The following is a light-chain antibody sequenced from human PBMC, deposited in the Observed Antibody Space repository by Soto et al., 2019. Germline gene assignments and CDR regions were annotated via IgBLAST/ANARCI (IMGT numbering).Light chain of an antibody. J-gene: IGKJ2*01. CDR2: AAS. V-gene: IGKV1-39*01. CDR1: QNINSH. CDR3: QQSHITTLFT. Sequence: DIQMTQSPSSLSASIGDRVTITCRASQNINSHLNWYQQKPGKAPKVLIYAASRLQSGVPFRFSGSGSGTEFTLTISSLEPGDFATYYCQQSHITTLFTFGKGTKLEIK.